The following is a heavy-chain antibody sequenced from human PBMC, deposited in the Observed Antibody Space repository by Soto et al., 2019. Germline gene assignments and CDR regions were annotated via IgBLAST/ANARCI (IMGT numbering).Heavy chain of an antibody. D-gene: IGHD2-2*01. V-gene: IGHV3-23*01. CDR3: AKLTSFAPGRPAAIYY. J-gene: IGHJ4*02. Sequence: GGSLRLSCAASGFTFSSYAMSWVRQAPGKGLEWVSAISGSGGSTYYADSVKGRFTISRDNSKNTLYLQMNSLRAEDTAVYYCAKLTSFAPGRPAAIYYWGQGTLVTVSS. CDR1: GFTFSSYA. CDR2: ISGSGGST.